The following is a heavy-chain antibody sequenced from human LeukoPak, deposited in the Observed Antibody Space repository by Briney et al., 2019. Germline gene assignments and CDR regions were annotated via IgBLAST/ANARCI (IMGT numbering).Heavy chain of an antibody. J-gene: IGHJ4*02. Sequence: ASVKVSCKASGYTFTGYYMHWVRQAPGQGLEWMGWINPNSGGSTSYAQKFQGRVTMTRDMSTSTVYMELSSLRSEDTAVYYCARAYYYDSSGYPGYYWGQGTLVTVSS. CDR1: GYTFTGYY. D-gene: IGHD3-22*01. V-gene: IGHV1-46*01. CDR3: ARAYYYDSSGYPGYY. CDR2: INPNSGGST.